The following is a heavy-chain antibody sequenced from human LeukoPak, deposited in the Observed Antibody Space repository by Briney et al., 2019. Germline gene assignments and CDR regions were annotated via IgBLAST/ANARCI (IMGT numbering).Heavy chain of an antibody. CDR3: ARVVYDILTGYYNWNYFDY. Sequence: PSETLSLTCTVSGGSISSYYWSWIRQPPGKGLEWIGYIYYSGSTNYNPSLKSRVTISVDTSKNQFSLKLSSVTAADTAVYYCARVVYDILTGYYNWNYFDYWGQGTLVTVSS. CDR2: IYYSGST. CDR1: GGSISSYY. V-gene: IGHV4-59*12. J-gene: IGHJ4*02. D-gene: IGHD3-9*01.